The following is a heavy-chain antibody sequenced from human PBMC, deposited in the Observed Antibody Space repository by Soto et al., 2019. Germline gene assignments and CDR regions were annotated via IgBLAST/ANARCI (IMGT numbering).Heavy chain of an antibody. CDR2: ISAYNGNT. D-gene: IGHD2-15*01. J-gene: IGHJ3*02. Sequence: QVQLVQSGAEVKKPGASVKVSCKASGYTFTTYGITWVRQAPGQGLEWMGWISAYNGNTNYAQKLQGIVTMTTDTATSTAYMDLRILRSDDTAVEYCAKDRMVVVVAAPDAFDIWGQGTMVTVSS. CDR1: GYTFTTYG. CDR3: AKDRMVVVVAAPDAFDI. V-gene: IGHV1-18*01.